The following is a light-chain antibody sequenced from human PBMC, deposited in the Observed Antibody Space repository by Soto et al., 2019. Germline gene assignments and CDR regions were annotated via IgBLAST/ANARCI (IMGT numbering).Light chain of an antibody. V-gene: IGKV3-11*01. Sequence: EIVLTQSPATLSLSPGERATLSCMACQSVSSYLAWYQQKPGQAPRLLIYDASNRATGIPARFSGSGSGTDFTLTISSLEPEDFAVYYCQQRSNWRVTFGGGTKVEIK. J-gene: IGKJ4*01. CDR1: QSVSSY. CDR2: DAS. CDR3: QQRSNWRVT.